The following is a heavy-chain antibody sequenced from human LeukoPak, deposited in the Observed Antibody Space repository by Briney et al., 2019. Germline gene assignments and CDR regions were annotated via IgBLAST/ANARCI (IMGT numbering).Heavy chain of an antibody. Sequence: SETLSLTCTVPGGSMSAYYWSWIRQPPEKGLELIGYFYYSGSTNYNPSLKSRVSISMDTSKNQFSLRLTSVAAADTAVYYCARHRGGDSVTDCWGQGTLVTVSS. CDR2: FYYSGST. V-gene: IGHV4-59*08. CDR1: GGSMSAYY. J-gene: IGHJ4*02. D-gene: IGHD2-21*02. CDR3: ARHRGGDSVTDC.